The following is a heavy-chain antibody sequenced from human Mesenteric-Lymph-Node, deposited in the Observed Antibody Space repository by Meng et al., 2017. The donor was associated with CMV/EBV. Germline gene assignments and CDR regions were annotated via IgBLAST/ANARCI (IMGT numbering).Heavy chain of an antibody. CDR3: AKFSATGAYYYGMDV. J-gene: IGHJ6*02. Sequence: SETLSLTCTVSGASISSYYWTWIRQPPGKGLEWIGCIYYSGSSNYNPSLESRVTISVDTSKSQFSLRLYSVTAADTAVYYCAKFSATGAYYYGMDVWGQGTTVTVSS. CDR2: IYYSGSS. D-gene: IGHD1-1*01. CDR1: GASISSYY. V-gene: IGHV4-59*01.